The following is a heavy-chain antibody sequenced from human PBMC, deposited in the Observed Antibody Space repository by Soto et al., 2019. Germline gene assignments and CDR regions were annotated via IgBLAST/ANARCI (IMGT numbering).Heavy chain of an antibody. Sequence: PRGSPLLSCESSGFIFTNLWMDWVRQVPGKGLVWVSRIDTSGSSTSYADSVKGRFTISRDNAKNTVSLQMNSLRAEDTGVYYCAKDSWYFDLWSQGSLVTVSS. J-gene: IGHJ4*02. CDR3: AKDSWYFDL. CDR1: GFIFTNLW. CDR2: IDTSGSST. V-gene: IGHV3-74*01. D-gene: IGHD6-13*01.